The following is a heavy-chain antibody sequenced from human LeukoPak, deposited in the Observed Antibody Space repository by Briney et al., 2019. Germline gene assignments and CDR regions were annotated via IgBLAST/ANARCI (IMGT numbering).Heavy chain of an antibody. Sequence: QAGGSLRLSCAASGFTFSSYGMHWVRQAPGKGLEWVAVISYDGSNKYYADSVKGRFTISRDNSKNTLYLQMNSLRAEDTAVYYCAKVGETLLWFGEFSRGPQDYYYYMDVWGKGTTVTVSS. CDR3: AKVGETLLWFGEFSRGPQDYYYYMDV. V-gene: IGHV3-30*18. J-gene: IGHJ6*03. D-gene: IGHD3-10*01. CDR1: GFTFSSYG. CDR2: ISYDGSNK.